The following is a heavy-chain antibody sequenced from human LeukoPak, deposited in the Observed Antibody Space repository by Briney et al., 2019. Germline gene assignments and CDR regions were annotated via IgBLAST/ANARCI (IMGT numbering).Heavy chain of an antibody. CDR2: ISSVSSAI. V-gene: IGHV3-48*04. Sequence: GGSLRLSCAASGFTFSSSSMNWVRQAPGTGLEWVSCISSVSSAIFYADSVKGRFTISRDNAKNSLYLQMNSLRVEDTAVYYCVRSSDMTGDLHDAFDIWGRGTMVTVSS. J-gene: IGHJ3*02. D-gene: IGHD7-27*01. CDR3: VRSSDMTGDLHDAFDI. CDR1: GFTFSSSS.